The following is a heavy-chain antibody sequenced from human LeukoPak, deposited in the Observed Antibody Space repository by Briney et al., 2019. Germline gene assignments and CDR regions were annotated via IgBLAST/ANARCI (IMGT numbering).Heavy chain of an antibody. CDR2: ISSRGDDT. CDR3: ARDGPLVPTIYGTFDR. D-gene: IGHD3-3*02. V-gene: IGHV3-21*06. Sequence: PGGSLRLSCTASGFTFSTLAMSWVRQAPGKGLKWVSSISSRGDDTSYADSVKGRFTISRDNAKNSLYLQMSSLRAEDTAVYYCARDGPLVPTIYGTFDRWGQGTLVIVSS. CDR1: GFTFSTLA. J-gene: IGHJ5*02.